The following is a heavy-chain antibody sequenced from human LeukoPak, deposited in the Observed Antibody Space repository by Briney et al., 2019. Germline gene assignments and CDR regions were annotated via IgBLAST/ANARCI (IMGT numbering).Heavy chain of an antibody. CDR1: GFSFRDYP. Sequence: GGSLRLSCEAAGFSFRDYPMGWVRQAPGKGLEWISYISVSGTTMYYADSVKGRFTLSRDNAKNSLYLQMNSLRADDTAVYYCARVGRLQYGDYVAFDYWGQGALVTVSS. CDR2: ISVSGTTM. V-gene: IGHV3-11*01. D-gene: IGHD4-17*01. J-gene: IGHJ4*02. CDR3: ARVGRLQYGDYVAFDY.